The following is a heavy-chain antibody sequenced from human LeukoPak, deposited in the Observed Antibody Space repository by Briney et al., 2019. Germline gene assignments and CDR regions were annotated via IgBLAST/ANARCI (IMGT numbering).Heavy chain of an antibody. CDR3: AKDENHFWSGYYSNYFDP. J-gene: IGHJ5*02. V-gene: IGHV3-23*01. CDR1: GFTFSSYG. Sequence: PGGSLRLSCAASGFTFSSYGMSWVRQAPGKGLEWVSGISGSGGSTNYADSVKGRFTISRDNSKNTLYLQMNSLRAEDTAVYYCAKDENHFWSGYYSNYFDPWGQGTLVTVSS. CDR2: ISGSGGST. D-gene: IGHD3-3*02.